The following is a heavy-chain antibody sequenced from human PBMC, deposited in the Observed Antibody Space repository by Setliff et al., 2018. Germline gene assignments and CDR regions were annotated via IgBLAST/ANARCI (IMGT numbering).Heavy chain of an antibody. J-gene: IGHJ6*03. CDR1: GFTFINYW. D-gene: IGHD2-15*01. V-gene: IGHV3-33*06. Sequence: QAGGSLRLSCAASGFTFINYWMSWVRQAPGTGLEWLAAIWFDGSNHYYVDSVKGRFIISRDNSKNTLYLQMNSLRAEDTAVYFCAKESGAHYFYYYYMDVWGKGTTVTVSS. CDR2: IWFDGSNH. CDR3: AKESGAHYFYYYYMDV.